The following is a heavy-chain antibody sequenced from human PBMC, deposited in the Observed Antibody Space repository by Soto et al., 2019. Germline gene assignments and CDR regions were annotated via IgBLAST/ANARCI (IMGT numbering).Heavy chain of an antibody. CDR2: IYYSGST. CDR3: ARSKDTAMVTDAFDI. Sequence: QVQLQESGPGLVKPSQTLSLTCTVSSGSISSGGYYWSWIRQHPGKGLEWIGYIYYSGSTYYNPSLKSRVTISVDTSRNQFSLKLSSVTAADTAVYYCARSKDTAMVTDAFDIWGQGTMVTVSS. V-gene: IGHV4-31*03. D-gene: IGHD5-18*01. CDR1: SGSISSGGYY. J-gene: IGHJ3*02.